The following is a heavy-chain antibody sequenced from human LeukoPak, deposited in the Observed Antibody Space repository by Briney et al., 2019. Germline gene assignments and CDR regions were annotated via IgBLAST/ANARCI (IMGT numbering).Heavy chain of an antibody. V-gene: IGHV4-39*01. CDR1: GGSISTRYYY. CDR3: ASLYFYGSGSFPNY. J-gene: IGHJ4*02. Sequence: TSETLSLTCAVSGGSISTRYYYWGWIRQPPGKGLEWIGTIHDSGSTYYGPSLKSQVTISVDTSNNQFSLKLSSVTAGDTAVYYCASLYFYGSGSFPNYWGQGILVTVST. CDR2: IHDSGST. D-gene: IGHD3-10*01.